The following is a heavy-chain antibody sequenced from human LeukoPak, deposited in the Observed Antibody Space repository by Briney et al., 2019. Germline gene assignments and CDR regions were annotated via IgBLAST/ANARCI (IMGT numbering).Heavy chain of an antibody. Sequence: GGSLRLSCAASGFTFSSYSMNWVRQAPGKGLEWVAFIRYDGSNKYYADSVKGRFTISRDNSKNTLYLQMNSLRAEDTAVYYCASPSLRYFDWSHAFDIWGQGTMVTVSS. CDR3: ASPSLRYFDWSHAFDI. V-gene: IGHV3-30*02. D-gene: IGHD3-9*01. CDR1: GFTFSSYS. J-gene: IGHJ3*02. CDR2: IRYDGSNK.